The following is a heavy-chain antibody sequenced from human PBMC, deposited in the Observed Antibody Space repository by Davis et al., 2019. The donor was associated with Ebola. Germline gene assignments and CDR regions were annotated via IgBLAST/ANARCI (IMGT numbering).Heavy chain of an antibody. CDR2: IWSDYINK. CDR1: GFNFNDFG. CDR3: AKDLDVREGIDH. Sequence: PGGSLRLSRATSGFNFNDFGMHWVRQTPGEGLQWVAIIWSDYINKFYGDFVQGRFTVSRDDSKHPLYLQMNSLRPEDTAVYYCAKDLDVREGIDHWGQGTLVTVSS. J-gene: IGHJ5*02. V-gene: IGHV3-30*02. D-gene: IGHD3-16*01.